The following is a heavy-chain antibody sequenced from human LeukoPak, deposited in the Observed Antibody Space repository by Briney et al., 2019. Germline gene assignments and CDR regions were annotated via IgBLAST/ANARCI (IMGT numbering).Heavy chain of an antibody. V-gene: IGHV4-61*02. CDR1: GGSINSVNYF. CDR3: VRYDDGVGRSHLDY. D-gene: IGHD3-3*01. CDR2: IYPSGST. J-gene: IGHJ4*02. Sequence: SETLSLTCTVSGGSINSVNYFWNWVRQPAGKGLEWIGRIYPSGSTTYNPSLQSRVTMSIDASKNQFSLNLASVTAADTAVYYCVRYDDGVGRSHLDYWGQGTPVTVSS.